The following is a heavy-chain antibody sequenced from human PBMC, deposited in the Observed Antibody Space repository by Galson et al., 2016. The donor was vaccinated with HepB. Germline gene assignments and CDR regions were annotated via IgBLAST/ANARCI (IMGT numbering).Heavy chain of an antibody. J-gene: IGHJ3*01. D-gene: IGHD3-10*01. CDR1: GLMYTHYA. CDR2: IDDSGDHI. Sequence: SLRLSCAVSGLMYTHYAMNWVRQAPGKGLEWVSIIDDSGDHIYYAESVKGRFTISRDKATDTLYLQMNSLRAEDTALYYCARDRGYRALDLWGQGTTVTASS. V-gene: IGHV3-23*01. CDR3: ARDRGYRALDL.